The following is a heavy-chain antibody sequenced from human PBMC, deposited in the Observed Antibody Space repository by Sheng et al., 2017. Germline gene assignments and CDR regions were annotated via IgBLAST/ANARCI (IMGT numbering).Heavy chain of an antibody. V-gene: IGHV4-34*01. CDR3: ARGQLKITMIVVAYMDV. D-gene: IGHD3-22*01. J-gene: IGHJ6*03. Sequence: QVQLQQWGAGLLKPSETLSLTCAVYGGSFSGYYWSWIRQPPGKGLEWIGEINHSGSTNYNPSLKSRVTISVDTSKNQFSLKLSSVTAADTAVYYCARGQLKITMIVVAYMDVWGKGTTVTVSS. CDR1: GGSFSGYY. CDR2: INHSGST.